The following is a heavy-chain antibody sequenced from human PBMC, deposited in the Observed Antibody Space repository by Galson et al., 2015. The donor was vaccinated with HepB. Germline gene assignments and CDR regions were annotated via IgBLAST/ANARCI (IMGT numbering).Heavy chain of an antibody. V-gene: IGHV1-18*04. CDR3: ARGLGSAFTDP. J-gene: IGHJ5*02. CDR2: ISTYNGDT. CDR1: GYTFTSDG. Sequence: SVKVSCKASGYTFTSDGISWVRQAPGQGLEWMGWISTYNGDTNYAQKFQGRVTMTTDTSTTTAYMELRSLRSDDTAVYYCARGLGSAFTDPWGQGTLVTVSS. D-gene: IGHD1-26*01.